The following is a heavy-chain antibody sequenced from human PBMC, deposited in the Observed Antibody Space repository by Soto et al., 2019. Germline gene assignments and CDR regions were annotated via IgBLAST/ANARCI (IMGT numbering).Heavy chain of an antibody. CDR2: MNPKNGNT. D-gene: IGHD5-18*01. Sequence: ASVKVSCKASGYAFPSYDINWVRQATGQGPEWMGWMNPKNGNTGYAQKFQGRVTMTRYTSISTAYMELSSLRIEDTAVYYCATEDRRGYSYGHPYTWFDPWGQGTLVTVSS. CDR1: GYAFPSYD. V-gene: IGHV1-8*01. J-gene: IGHJ5*02. CDR3: ATEDRRGYSYGHPYTWFDP.